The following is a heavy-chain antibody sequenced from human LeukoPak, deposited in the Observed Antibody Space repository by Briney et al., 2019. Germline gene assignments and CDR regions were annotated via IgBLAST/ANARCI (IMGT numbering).Heavy chain of an antibody. V-gene: IGHV4-59*01. CDR3: ARHDGDYVWYYYYYMDV. CDR1: GGSISSYY. D-gene: IGHD4-17*01. CDR2: IYYSGST. J-gene: IGHJ6*03. Sequence: SETLSLTCTVSGGSISSYYWSWIRQPPGKGLEWIGYIYYSGSTNYNPSLKSRVTISVDTSKNQFSLKLSSVTAADTAVYYCARHDGDYVWYYYYYMDVWGKGTTVTISS.